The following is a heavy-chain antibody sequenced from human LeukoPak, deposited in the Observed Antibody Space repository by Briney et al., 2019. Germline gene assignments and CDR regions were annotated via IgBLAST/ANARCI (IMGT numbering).Heavy chain of an antibody. D-gene: IGHD5-12*01. CDR1: GFTFSSYA. V-gene: IGHV3-23*01. CDR2: ISGSGGTT. Sequence: GGSLRLSCAASGFTFSSYAMSWVRQAPGKGLEWVSVISGSGGTTYYADSVKGRFTISRDNSKYTLYLQMNSLRAGDTAVYYCAKDTSLDIARVFDSWGQGTLVAVSS. CDR3: AKDTSLDIARVFDS. J-gene: IGHJ4*02.